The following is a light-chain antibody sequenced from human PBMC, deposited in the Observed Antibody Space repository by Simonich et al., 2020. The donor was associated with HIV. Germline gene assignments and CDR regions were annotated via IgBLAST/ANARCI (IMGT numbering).Light chain of an antibody. Sequence: DIVMTHSPDSLAVSLGERATINCKSSQSVLYSSNNKNYLAWYQQKPGQPPKLLIYLASTRESGFPDRFSGSGSGTDFTLTISSLQAEDVAVYYCQQYYGTPLSFGGGTKVEVK. CDR2: LAS. CDR1: QSVLYSSNNKNY. CDR3: QQYYGTPLS. J-gene: IGKJ4*01. V-gene: IGKV4-1*01.